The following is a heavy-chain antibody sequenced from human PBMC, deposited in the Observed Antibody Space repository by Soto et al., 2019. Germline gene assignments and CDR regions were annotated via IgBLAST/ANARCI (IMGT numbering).Heavy chain of an antibody. CDR3: ATESGSTYGYFDH. D-gene: IGHD5-18*01. CDR1: SLTSDEDY. V-gene: IGHV4-30-4*01. J-gene: IGHJ4*02. Sequence: SLTSDEDYWTWIRQSPGKGLEWIGYISNSGSTGYNPSLKTRLSMSVDRSKNQFTLRLTSVTAADTAVYFCATESGSTYGYFDHWGQGTQVTVSS. CDR2: ISNSGST.